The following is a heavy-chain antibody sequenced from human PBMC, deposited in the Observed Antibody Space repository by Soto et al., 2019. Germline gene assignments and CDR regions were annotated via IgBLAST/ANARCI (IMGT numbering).Heavy chain of an antibody. CDR2: IHYTGST. CDR3: ARDSAIAARAFDI. J-gene: IGHJ3*02. D-gene: IGHD6-6*01. V-gene: IGHV4-31*03. CDR1: SGSISSGGYH. Sequence: SETLSLTCTVSSGSISSGGYHWSWIRQHPGKGLELIGYIHYTGSTYYNPSLKSRLTISVDTSKNQFSLGLSSVTAADTAVYYCARDSAIAARAFDIWGRGTMVTVSS.